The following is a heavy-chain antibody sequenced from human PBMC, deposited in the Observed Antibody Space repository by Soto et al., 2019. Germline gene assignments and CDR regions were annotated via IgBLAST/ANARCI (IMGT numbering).Heavy chain of an antibody. V-gene: IGHV4-59*01. Sequence: PSETLSLTCTVSGGSISSYYWSWIRQPPGKGLEWIGYIYYSGSTNYNPSLRSRVTISVDTSKNQFSLKLSSVTAADTAVYYCARDYYGSGSYFLNWFDPWGQGTLVTVSS. D-gene: IGHD3-10*01. CDR1: GGSISSYY. CDR2: IYYSGST. J-gene: IGHJ5*02. CDR3: ARDYYGSGSYFLNWFDP.